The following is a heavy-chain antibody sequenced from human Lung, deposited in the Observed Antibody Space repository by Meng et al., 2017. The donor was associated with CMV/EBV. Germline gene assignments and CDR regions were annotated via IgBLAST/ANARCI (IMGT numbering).Heavy chain of an antibody. V-gene: IGHV4-34*01. Sequence: LXFAVYGGSFSGYYWSWIRQPPGKGLEWIGEINHSGSTNYNPSLKSRVTISVDTSKNQFSLKLSSVTAADTAVYYCARGRGFWSGSRYYYYVMDVXGHGXTVTVSS. J-gene: IGHJ6*02. CDR3: ARGRGFWSGSRYYYYVMDV. CDR1: GGSFSGYY. D-gene: IGHD3-3*01. CDR2: INHSGST.